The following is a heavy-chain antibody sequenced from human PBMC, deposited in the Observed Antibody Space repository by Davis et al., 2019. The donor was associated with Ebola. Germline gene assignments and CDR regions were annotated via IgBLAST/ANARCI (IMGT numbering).Heavy chain of an antibody. Sequence: SETLSLTCAVYGGSFSGYYWSWIRQPPGKGLEWIGEINHSGSTNYNPSLKSRVTISVDTSKNQFSLKLSSVTAADTAVYYCARSSTSCYLCSPGRFDPWGQGTLVTVSS. D-gene: IGHD2-2*01. V-gene: IGHV4-34*01. J-gene: IGHJ5*02. CDR1: GGSFSGYY. CDR3: ARSSTSCYLCSPGRFDP. CDR2: INHSGST.